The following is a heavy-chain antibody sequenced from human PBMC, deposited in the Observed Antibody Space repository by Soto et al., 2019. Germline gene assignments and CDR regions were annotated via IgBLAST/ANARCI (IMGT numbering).Heavy chain of an antibody. D-gene: IGHD3-22*01. CDR2: VYYGGST. Sequence: SETLSLTCTVSGGSISSSSYYWGWIRQPPGKGLEWIGSVYYGGSTYYNPSLKSRVTISVETSKSQFSLKLSSVTAADTAVYYCAGGDYYHSSGYYFYYYTMDVWGKGTTVTVSS. V-gene: IGHV4-39*01. CDR1: GGSISSSSYY. J-gene: IGHJ6*04. CDR3: AGGDYYHSSGYYFYYYTMDV.